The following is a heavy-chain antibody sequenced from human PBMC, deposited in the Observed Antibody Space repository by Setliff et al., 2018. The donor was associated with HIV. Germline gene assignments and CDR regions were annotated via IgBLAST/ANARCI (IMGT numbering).Heavy chain of an antibody. CDR3: AAQYLRVDDAFDI. J-gene: IGHJ3*02. V-gene: IGHV3-66*02. CDR1: GFTVSTYY. CDR2: IYSGGST. Sequence: GGSMRLSCAASGFTVSTYYMSWVRQAPGKGLEWVSTIYSGGSTYHADSVKGRFTISRDNSKNTLYLQMNSLTSEDTAVYYCAAQYLRVDDAFDIWGQGTMVTVSS. D-gene: IGHD2-2*01.